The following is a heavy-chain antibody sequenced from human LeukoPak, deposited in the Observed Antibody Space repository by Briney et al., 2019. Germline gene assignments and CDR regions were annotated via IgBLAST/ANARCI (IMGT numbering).Heavy chain of an antibody. Sequence: SVKVSCKASGYTFTSYGISWVRQAPGQGLEWMGGIIPIFGTANYAQKFQGRVTITADESTSTAYMELSSLRSEDTAVYYCARDLRGVIPHYYGMDVWGKGTTVTVSS. V-gene: IGHV1-69*13. D-gene: IGHD3-10*01. CDR1: GYTFTSYG. CDR3: ARDLRGVIPHYYGMDV. J-gene: IGHJ6*04. CDR2: IIPIFGTA.